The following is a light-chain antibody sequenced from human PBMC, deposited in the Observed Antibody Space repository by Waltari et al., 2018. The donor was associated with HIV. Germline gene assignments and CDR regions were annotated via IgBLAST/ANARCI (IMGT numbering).Light chain of an antibody. Sequence: QPVVTQEPSVTVSPGDTVTLTCASTTGEVNSGNYPFWVQQRPGQAPRTLIFDSNKKHSWTPARFSGSLLGGKAALTLSGAQPDDEADYYCLVSFAGTWVFGGGTKLTVV. CDR2: DSN. J-gene: IGLJ3*02. CDR3: LVSFAGTWV. CDR1: TGEVNSGNY. V-gene: IGLV7-46*01.